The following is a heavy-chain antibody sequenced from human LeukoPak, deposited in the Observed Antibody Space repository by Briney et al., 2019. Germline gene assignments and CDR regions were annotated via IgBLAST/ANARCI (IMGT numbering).Heavy chain of an antibody. CDR2: ISAGGGTT. V-gene: IGHV3-23*01. J-gene: IGHJ4*02. CDR1: GFTFSSYA. CDR3: AKSGAYTGSSIDY. D-gene: IGHD6-6*01. Sequence: PGGSLRLSCAASGFTFSSYAMNWVRQAPGKGLEWVSAISAGGGTTYYADSVKGRFTISRDTSKNTLYLQMNSLRAEDTAVYYCAKSGAYTGSSIDYWGQGTLVTVSS.